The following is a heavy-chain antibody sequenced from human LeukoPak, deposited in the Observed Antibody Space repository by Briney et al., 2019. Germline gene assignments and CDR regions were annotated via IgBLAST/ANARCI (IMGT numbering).Heavy chain of an antibody. CDR1: GFTFSSYA. J-gene: IGHJ4*02. CDR3: AKDVFELYDIYDH. D-gene: IGHD3-9*01. Sequence: PGGSLRLSCAASGFTFSSYAMHWVRQAPGKGLEWVSAISGSGGSTFNADSVKGRFTISRDNSKNTLYLQMNSLRAEDTAIYYCAKDVFELYDIYDHWGQGTLVTVSS. CDR2: ISGSGGST. V-gene: IGHV3-23*01.